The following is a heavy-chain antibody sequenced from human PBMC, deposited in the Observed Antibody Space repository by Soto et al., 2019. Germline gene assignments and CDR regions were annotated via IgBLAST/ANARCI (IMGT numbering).Heavy chain of an antibody. CDR2: ISSYNGDT. Sequence: ASVKVSCKASGYTFTRSGISWVRQAPGQGPEWMGWISSYNGDTNYAQKFQGRVTITADESTSTAYMELSSLRSEDTAVYYCARPMRYYYDSSGQSAWFDPWGQGTLVTVSS. D-gene: IGHD3-22*01. J-gene: IGHJ5*02. CDR1: GYTFTRSG. CDR3: ARPMRYYYDSSGQSAWFDP. V-gene: IGHV1-18*01.